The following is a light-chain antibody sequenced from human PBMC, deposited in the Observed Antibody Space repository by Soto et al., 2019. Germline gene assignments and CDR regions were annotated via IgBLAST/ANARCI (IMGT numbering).Light chain of an antibody. V-gene: IGKV3D-15*01. J-gene: IGKJ5*01. CDR1: QSVRSN. CDR2: DVS. CDR3: QNYNNWPQIT. Sequence: EIVLTPSQGTLSLSPVEISTLSFSSSQSVRSNFLAWYQQKPGQAPRLLIYDVSNRATGIPARFSGSGSGTEFTLTISSLQSEDFAVYYCQNYNNWPQITFGQGKRREIK.